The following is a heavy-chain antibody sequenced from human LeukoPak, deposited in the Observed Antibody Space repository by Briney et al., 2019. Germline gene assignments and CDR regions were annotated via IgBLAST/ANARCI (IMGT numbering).Heavy chain of an antibody. V-gene: IGHV3-66*01. D-gene: IGHD4-23*01. Sequence: GGSLRLSCAASGLTFSRYAMSWVRQAPGKGLEWVSVLYSDGSTYYADSVKGRFTISRDNSKNTLYLQMNSLRGEDTAVYFCARRPDYGGTPTFDYWGQGTLVTVSS. CDR3: ARRPDYGGTPTFDY. CDR2: LYSDGST. J-gene: IGHJ4*02. CDR1: GLTFSRYA.